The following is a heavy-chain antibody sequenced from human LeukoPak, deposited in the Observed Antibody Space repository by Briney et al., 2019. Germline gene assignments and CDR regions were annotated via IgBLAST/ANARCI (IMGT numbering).Heavy chain of an antibody. Sequence: PGRSLRLSCAASGFTFSSYGMHWVRQAPGEGLEWVAIIWYDGSNKYYADSVKGRFTISRDNSKNTLYLQMNSLRAEDTAVYYCARLYGTYPGWFDPWGQGTLVTVSS. V-gene: IGHV3-33*01. CDR3: ARLYGTYPGWFDP. J-gene: IGHJ5*02. D-gene: IGHD4-17*01. CDR1: GFTFSSYG. CDR2: IWYDGSNK.